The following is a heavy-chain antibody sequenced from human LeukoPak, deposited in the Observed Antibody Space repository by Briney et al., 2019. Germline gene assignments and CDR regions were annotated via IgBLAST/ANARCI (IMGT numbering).Heavy chain of an antibody. J-gene: IGHJ4*02. CDR2: ISSSSSYI. V-gene: IGHV3-21*01. CDR1: GFTFSSYS. D-gene: IGHD3-10*01. Sequence: GGSLRLSCAASGFTFSSYSMNWVRQAPGKGLEWVSSISSSSSYIYYADSVKGRFTISRDNAKNSLYLQMNSLRAEDTAVYYCARSPGDYYFDYWGQGTLSPSPQ. CDR3: ARSPGDYYFDY.